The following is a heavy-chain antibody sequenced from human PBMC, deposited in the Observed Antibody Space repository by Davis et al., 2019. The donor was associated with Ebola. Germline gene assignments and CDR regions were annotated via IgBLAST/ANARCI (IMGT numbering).Heavy chain of an antibody. J-gene: IGHJ5*02. CDR2: INHSGNT. CDR3: ARAGGSYYLNRFDP. CDR1: SGSFSGYY. D-gene: IGHD1-26*01. V-gene: IGHV4-34*01. Sequence: MPSETLSLTCAVYSGSFSGYYWSWLRQPPGKGLEWIGEINHSGNTHCNPSLKSRVTISVDTSKNQFSLKLSSVTAADTAVYYCARAGGSYYLNRFDPWGQGTLVTVSS.